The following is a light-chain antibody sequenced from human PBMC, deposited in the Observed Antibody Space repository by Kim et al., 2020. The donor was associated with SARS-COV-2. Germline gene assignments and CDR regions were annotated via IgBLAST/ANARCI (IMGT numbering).Light chain of an antibody. J-gene: IGLJ3*02. V-gene: IGLV3-1*01. CDR2: QDS. CDR3: QAWDSSTAV. Sequence: SVSPGQTASITCSGDKLGDKYACWYQQKPGQSPVLVIYQDSKRPSGIPGRFSGSISGNTATLTISGTQAMDEADYYCQAWDSSTAVFGGGTQLTVL. CDR1: KLGDKY.